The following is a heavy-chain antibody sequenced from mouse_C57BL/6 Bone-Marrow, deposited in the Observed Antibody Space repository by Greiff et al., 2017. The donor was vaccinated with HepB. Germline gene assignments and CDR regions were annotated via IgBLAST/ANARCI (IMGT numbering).Heavy chain of an antibody. D-gene: IGHD2-13*01. Sequence: EVMLVESGGGLVQPGGSLKLSCAASGFTFSDYYMYWVRQTPEKRLEWVAYISNGGGSTYYPDTVKGRFTISRDNAKNTLYLQMSRLKSEDTAMYYCARPGDHYAMDYWGQGTSVTVSS. CDR1: GFTFSDYY. V-gene: IGHV5-12*01. CDR2: ISNGGGST. J-gene: IGHJ4*01. CDR3: ARPGDHYAMDY.